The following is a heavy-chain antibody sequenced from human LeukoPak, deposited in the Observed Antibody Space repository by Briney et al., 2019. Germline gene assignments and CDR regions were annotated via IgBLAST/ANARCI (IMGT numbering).Heavy chain of an antibody. CDR1: GFTFSSYW. Sequence: QSGGSLRLSCAASGFTFSSYWMSWVRQAPGKGLEWVANIKQDGSEKYYVDSVKGRFTVSRDNAKNSVYLQMNSLRAEDTAVYYCARDLSDDGPIWAYWGQGTLVTVSS. V-gene: IGHV3-7*01. CDR2: IKQDGSEK. CDR3: ARDLSDDGPIWAY. D-gene: IGHD7-27*01. J-gene: IGHJ4*02.